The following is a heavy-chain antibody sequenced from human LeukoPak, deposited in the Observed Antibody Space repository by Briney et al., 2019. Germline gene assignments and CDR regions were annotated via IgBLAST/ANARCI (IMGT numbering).Heavy chain of an antibody. D-gene: IGHD6-6*01. CDR2: ISAYNGNT. V-gene: IGHV1-18*01. CDR1: GYTFTSYG. J-gene: IGHJ4*02. Sequence: ASVKVSCKASGYTFTSYGISWVRQAPGQGLEWMGWISAYNGNTNYAQKLQGRVTMTTDTSTSTAYMELRSLRSDDTAVYYCAAWRPYSSSSELDYWGQGTLVTVSS. CDR3: AAWRPYSSSSELDY.